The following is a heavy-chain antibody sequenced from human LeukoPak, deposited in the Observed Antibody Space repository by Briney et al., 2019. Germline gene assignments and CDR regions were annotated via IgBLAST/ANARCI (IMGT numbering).Heavy chain of an antibody. Sequence: SETLSLTCAVYGGSFSGYYWSWIRQPPGKGLEWIGEINHSGSTNYNPSLKSRVTISVDTSKNQFSLKLSSVTAADTAVYYCARGVNIVVVTAIQGHYLDHWGQGTLVTVSS. D-gene: IGHD2-21*02. CDR2: INHSGST. CDR1: GGSFSGYY. V-gene: IGHV4-34*01. CDR3: ARGVNIVVVTAIQGHYLDH. J-gene: IGHJ4*02.